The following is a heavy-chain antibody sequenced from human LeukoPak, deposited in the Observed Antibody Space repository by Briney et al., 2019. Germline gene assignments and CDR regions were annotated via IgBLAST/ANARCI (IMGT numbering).Heavy chain of an antibody. V-gene: IGHV4-39*01. CDR3: ARGGGSVTGWFDP. J-gene: IGHJ5*02. D-gene: IGHD2-15*01. Sequence: SETLSLTCTVSGGSISSSSYYWGWIRQPPGKGLEWIGSIYYSGSTYYNPSLKSRVTISVDTSKNQFSLKLSSVTAADTAVYHCARGGGSVTGWFDPWGQGTLVTVSS. CDR2: IYYSGST. CDR1: GGSISSSSYY.